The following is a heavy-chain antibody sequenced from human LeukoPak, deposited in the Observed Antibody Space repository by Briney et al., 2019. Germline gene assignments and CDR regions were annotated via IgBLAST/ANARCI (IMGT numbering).Heavy chain of an antibody. J-gene: IGHJ3*02. CDR3: TRRVATTGIYAFDI. CDR2: IYYRGST. CDR1: GGSISTYY. D-gene: IGHD1-1*01. Sequence: PSETLSLTCTMSGGSISGGSISTYYGTWIRQPPGKGLEWIGDIYYRGSTNYNPTLKSRVTISLDTSKNQFSLKLNSVTAADTAVYYCTRRVATTGIYAFDIWGQGTMVTVSS. V-gene: IGHV4-59*01.